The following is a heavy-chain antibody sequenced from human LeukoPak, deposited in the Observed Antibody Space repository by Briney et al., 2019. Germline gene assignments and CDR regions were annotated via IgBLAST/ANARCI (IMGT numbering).Heavy chain of an antibody. Sequence: GGSLRLSCAASGFTFSSYAMSWVRQAPGEGLEWVSAISGSGGSTYYADSVKGRFTISRDNSKNTLYLQMNSLRAEDTAVYYCAKDTQWLPLYYFDYWGQGTLVTVSS. V-gene: IGHV3-23*01. CDR3: AKDTQWLPLYYFDY. J-gene: IGHJ4*02. CDR2: ISGSGGST. CDR1: GFTFSSYA. D-gene: IGHD6-19*01.